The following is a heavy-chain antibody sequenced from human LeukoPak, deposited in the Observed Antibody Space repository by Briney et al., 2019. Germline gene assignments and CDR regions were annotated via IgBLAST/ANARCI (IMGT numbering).Heavy chain of an antibody. CDR3: ARHWAHRWAFGY. D-gene: IGHD3-10*01. Sequence: PGGSLRLWCAASGFTFSSYEMNWVRQAPGKGLERVSYISSSGSTIYYADSVKGPFTISRDNAKNSLYLQMNSPRAEDTAVYYCARHWAHRWAFGYWGQGTLVTVPS. V-gene: IGHV3-48*03. J-gene: IGHJ4*02. CDR2: ISSSGSTI. CDR1: GFTFSSYE.